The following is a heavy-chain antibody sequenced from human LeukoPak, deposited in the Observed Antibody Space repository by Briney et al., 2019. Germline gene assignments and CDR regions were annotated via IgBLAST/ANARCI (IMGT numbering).Heavy chain of an antibody. V-gene: IGHV1-18*01. CDR1: GYTFTSYG. J-gene: IGHJ4*02. D-gene: IGHD2-21*02. Sequence: ASVKVSCKASGYTFTSYGISWVRQAPGQGLEWMGWISAYNGNTNYAQKLQGRVTMTTDTSTSTAYMELRSLRSDDTAVYYCARVAFVVVTAILGYWGQGTLVTVSS. CDR3: ARVAFVVVTAILGY. CDR2: ISAYNGNT.